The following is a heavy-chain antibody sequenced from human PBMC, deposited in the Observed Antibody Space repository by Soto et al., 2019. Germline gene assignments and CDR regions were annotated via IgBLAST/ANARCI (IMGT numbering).Heavy chain of an antibody. V-gene: IGHV4-59*01. CDR1: GGSIISGY. D-gene: IGHD6-25*01. J-gene: IGHJ4*02. CDR3: AGLRGYAGSPIDY. Sequence: SETLSLTCTVSGGSIISGYWSWIRQPPGKGLEWIGYISHSGNTNYNPSVKSRVTLSVDTPKNQFSLRLSSVTTADTAVYYCAGLRGYAGSPIDYWGQGTLATVSS. CDR2: ISHSGNT.